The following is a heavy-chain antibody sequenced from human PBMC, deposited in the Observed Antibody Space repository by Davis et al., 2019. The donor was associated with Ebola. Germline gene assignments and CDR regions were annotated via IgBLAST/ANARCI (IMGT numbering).Heavy chain of an antibody. CDR3: ARGYNWNDY. CDR2: IWYDGSNK. D-gene: IGHD1-20*01. J-gene: IGHJ4*02. CDR1: GLTFSRYG. Sequence: GGSLRLSCVASGLTFSRYGMHWVRQAPGKGLEWVAVIWYDGSNKYYADSVKGRFTISRDNSKNTLYLQMNSLRDEDTAVYYCARGYNWNDYWGQGTLVTVSS. V-gene: IGHV3-33*01.